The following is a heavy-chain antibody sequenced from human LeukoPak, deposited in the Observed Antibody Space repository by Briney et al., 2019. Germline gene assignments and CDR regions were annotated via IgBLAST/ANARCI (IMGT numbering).Heavy chain of an antibody. CDR3: AKGFSAYSGSSLDS. J-gene: IGHJ4*02. Sequence: GGSLRLSCAASGFTFSSYSMNWVRQAPGKGLEWVSAITSTGATTYYADSVKGRFTISRDNSRNTLYLQMNSLRAEDTALYYCAKGFSAYSGSSLDSWGQGTLVTVSS. D-gene: IGHD1-26*01. CDR1: GFTFSSYS. CDR2: ITSTGATT. V-gene: IGHV3-23*01.